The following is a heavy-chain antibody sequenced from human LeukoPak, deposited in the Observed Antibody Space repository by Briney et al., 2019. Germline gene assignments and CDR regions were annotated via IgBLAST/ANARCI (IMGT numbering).Heavy chain of an antibody. V-gene: IGHV4-34*01. D-gene: IGHD3-10*01. CDR1: GGSFSGYY. J-gene: IGHJ5*02. CDR2: INHSGST. Sequence: SETLSLTCAVYGGSFSGYYWSWIRQPPGKGLEWIGEINHSGSTNYYPSLKSRVTISVDTSKNQFSLKLSSVTAADTAVYYCARGLRGVIRWFDPWGQGTLVTVSS. CDR3: ARGLRGVIRWFDP.